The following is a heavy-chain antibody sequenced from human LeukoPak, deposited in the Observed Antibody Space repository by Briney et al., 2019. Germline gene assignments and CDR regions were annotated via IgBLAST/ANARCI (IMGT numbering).Heavy chain of an antibody. CDR3: ARGRVKAASRGYYMDV. Sequence: GASVKVSCKASGYIFTSYDINWVRQATGQGLEWMGWMNPNSGNTGYAQKFQGRVTITGNTSISTAYMELSSLRSEDTAVYYCARGRVKAASRGYYMDVWGKGTTVTVSS. CDR1: GYIFTSYD. D-gene: IGHD6-13*01. CDR2: MNPNSGNT. J-gene: IGHJ6*03. V-gene: IGHV1-8*03.